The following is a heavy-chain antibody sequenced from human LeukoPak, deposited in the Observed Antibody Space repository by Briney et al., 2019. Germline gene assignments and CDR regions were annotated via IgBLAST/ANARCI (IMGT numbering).Heavy chain of an antibody. Sequence: GGSPRLSCAASGFTFSSYWMHWVRQAPGKGLVWVSRINSDGSSTSYAQKLQGRVTMTTDTSASTAYMELSRLRSDDTAVYYCARVELERRALPDAFDIWGQGTMVTVSS. J-gene: IGHJ3*02. CDR3: ARVELERRALPDAFDI. CDR1: GFTFSSYW. V-gene: IGHV3-74*01. CDR2: INSDGSST. D-gene: IGHD1-1*01.